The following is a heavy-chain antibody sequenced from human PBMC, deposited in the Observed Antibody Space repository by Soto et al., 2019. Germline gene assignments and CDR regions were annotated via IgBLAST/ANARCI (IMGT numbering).Heavy chain of an antibody. CDR1: GGSISSGGYS. Sequence: QLQLQESGSGLVKPSQTLSLTCVVSGGSISSGGYSWTWIRQPPGKGLEWIGYMYHSGSTYHNPSLESRATISVDRSKNQFSLKLTSVTAAVTAVYYCARVAGLYCGSINCEGWFDPWGQGTLVTVS. J-gene: IGHJ5*02. CDR3: ARVAGLYCGSINCEGWFDP. D-gene: IGHD2-2*01. V-gene: IGHV4-30-2*01. CDR2: MYHSGST.